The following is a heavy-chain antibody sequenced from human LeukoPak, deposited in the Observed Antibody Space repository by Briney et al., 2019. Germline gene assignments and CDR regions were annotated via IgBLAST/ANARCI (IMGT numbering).Heavy chain of an antibody. V-gene: IGHV4-59*01. CDR2: IYYSGST. J-gene: IGHJ5*02. CDR1: GGSISSYY. CDR3: ARVVGSGSFRANWFDP. D-gene: IGHD3-10*01. Sequence: SETLSLTCTVSGGSISSYYWSWIRQPPGKGLEWIGYIYYSGSTNYNPSLKSRVTISVDTSKNQFSLKLSSVTAADTAVYYCARVVGSGSFRANWFDPWGQGTLVIVSS.